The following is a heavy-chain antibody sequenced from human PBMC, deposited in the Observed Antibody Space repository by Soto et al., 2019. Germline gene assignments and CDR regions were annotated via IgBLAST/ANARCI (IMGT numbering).Heavy chain of an antibody. CDR1: GYTFTSYG. J-gene: IGHJ3*02. Sequence: ASVKVSCKASGYTFTSYGISWVRQAPGQGLEWMGWISAYNGNTNYAQKLQGRVTMTTDTSTSTAYMELRSLRSDDTAVYYCASDLQFYSDSSGYRDVFDIWGQGTKVTVSS. CDR3: ASDLQFYSDSSGYRDVFDI. CDR2: ISAYNGNT. D-gene: IGHD3-22*01. V-gene: IGHV1-18*01.